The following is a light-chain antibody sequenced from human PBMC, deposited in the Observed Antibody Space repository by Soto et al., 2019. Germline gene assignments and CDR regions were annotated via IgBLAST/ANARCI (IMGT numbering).Light chain of an antibody. CDR2: AAS. Sequence: DIQMTQSPSSLSASVGDRVAITCRASQRIATYLNWYQQKPGKAPELLIYAASSLQSGVPSTFSGSGSGTDFTLTSISLQPDDFATYYCQQSYSTPRTFGQGTKLEI. V-gene: IGKV1-39*01. J-gene: IGKJ2*01. CDR3: QQSYSTPRT. CDR1: QRIATY.